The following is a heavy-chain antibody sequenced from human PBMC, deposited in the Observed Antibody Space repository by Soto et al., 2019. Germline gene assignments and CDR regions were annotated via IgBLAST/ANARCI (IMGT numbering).Heavy chain of an antibody. CDR2: INAGNGNI. D-gene: IGHD6-19*01. V-gene: IGHV1-3*01. Sequence: GASVKVSCKASGYTFTSSARHWVRQAPGQGLEWMGWINAGNGNIKHSQKFQHRVTITRDTSASTAYMELSSLRLEDTAVYYCARDGAVAGDSNFDYLGQGTLVT. J-gene: IGHJ4*02. CDR1: GYTFTSSA. CDR3: ARDGAVAGDSNFDY.